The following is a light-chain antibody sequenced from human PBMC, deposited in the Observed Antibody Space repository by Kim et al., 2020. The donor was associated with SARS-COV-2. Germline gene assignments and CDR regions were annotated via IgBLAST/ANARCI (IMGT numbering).Light chain of an antibody. CDR2: DTS. V-gene: IGKV3-11*01. CDR1: HDVGNY. J-gene: IGKJ1*01. CDR3: QQRSYWPWT. Sequence: EVVLTQSPATLSLSPGERAALSCRASHDVGNYLAWYRQKPGHAPRLLIYDTSNRATGVSARFSGSGSTTDFTLTITSLEPEDFAVYYCQQRSYWPWTFGLGTKVDIK.